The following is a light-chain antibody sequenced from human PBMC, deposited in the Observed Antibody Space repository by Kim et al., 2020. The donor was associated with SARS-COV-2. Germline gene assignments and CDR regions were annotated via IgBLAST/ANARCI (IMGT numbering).Light chain of an antibody. CDR1: SLRSYY. Sequence: SSKLTQDPAVSVALGQTVRITCQGDSLRSYYASWYQQKPGQAPVLVIYGKNNRPSGIPDRFSGSSSGNTASLTITGAQAEDEADYYCNSRDNSDNHLVFG. J-gene: IGLJ3*02. CDR2: GKN. CDR3: NSRDNSDNHLV. V-gene: IGLV3-19*01.